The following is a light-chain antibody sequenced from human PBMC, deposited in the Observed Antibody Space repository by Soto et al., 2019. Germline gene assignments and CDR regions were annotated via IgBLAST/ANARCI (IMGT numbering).Light chain of an antibody. V-gene: IGKV3-15*01. CDR2: DVS. CDR3: QQYNNWPPT. Sequence: ETVITQSPATLSVSPGERATLSCRASQSARTSLGWYQQKPGQAPRLLIYDVSTRATGVPARFSGSGSGTEFTLTISSPQSEDFAVYYCQQYNNWPPTFGQGTRLEIK. CDR1: QSARTS. J-gene: IGKJ5*01.